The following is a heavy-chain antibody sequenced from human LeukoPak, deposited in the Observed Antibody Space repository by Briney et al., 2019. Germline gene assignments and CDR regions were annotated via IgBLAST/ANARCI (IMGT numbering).Heavy chain of an antibody. CDR1: GGSISSSNW. D-gene: IGHD6-19*01. J-gene: IGHJ5*02. CDR3: ARDLYSSTSSPRRGSWFDP. V-gene: IGHV4-61*01. CDR2: IYYTGST. Sequence: SETLSLTCAVSGGSISSSNWWSWIRQPPGKGLEWIGYIYYTGSTNYNPSLKSRVTISVDTSKNQFSLKLSSVTAADTAVYYCARDLYSSTSSPRRGSWFDPWGQGTLVTVSS.